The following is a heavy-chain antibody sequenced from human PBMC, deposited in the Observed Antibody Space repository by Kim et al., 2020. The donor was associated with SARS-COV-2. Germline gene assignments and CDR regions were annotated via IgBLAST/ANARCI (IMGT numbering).Heavy chain of an antibody. CDR1: GFTFSSYA. V-gene: IGHV3-23*01. CDR3: AKVAYYDILTGYYNGYYYYGMDV. Sequence: GGSLRLSCAASGFTFSSYAMSWVRQAPGKGLEWVSAISGSGGGTYYADSVKGRFTISRDNSKNTLYLQMNSLRAEDTAVYYCAKVAYYDILTGYYNGYYYYGMDVWGQGTTVTVSS. D-gene: IGHD3-9*01. J-gene: IGHJ6*02. CDR2: ISGSGGGT.